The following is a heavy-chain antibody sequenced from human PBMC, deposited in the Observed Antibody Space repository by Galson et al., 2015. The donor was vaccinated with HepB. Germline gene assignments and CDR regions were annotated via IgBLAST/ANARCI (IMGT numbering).Heavy chain of an antibody. CDR3: AKDPYLKGALAGTMAGFDY. CDR1: GFTFSNYG. CDR2: ISYDGSNT. J-gene: IGHJ4*02. Sequence: SLRLSCAASGFTFSNYGMHWVRQAPGKGLEWVAVISYDGSNTYYADSVKGRFTISRDNSKNTLYLQMNSLRAEDTALYYCAKDPYLKGALAGTMAGFDYWGQGTLVTVSS. V-gene: IGHV3-30*18. D-gene: IGHD6-19*01.